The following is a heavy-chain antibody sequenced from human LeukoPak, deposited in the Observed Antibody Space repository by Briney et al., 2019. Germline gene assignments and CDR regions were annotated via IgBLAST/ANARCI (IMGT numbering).Heavy chain of an antibody. V-gene: IGHV3-23*01. Sequence: PGGSLRLSCAASGFTFSSYAMSWVRQAPGKGLEWVSIISGSGGTTYYADSVKGRFTISRDNSKNTLYLQMNSLRAEDTAVYYCAREISLAQMIDYWGQGTLVTVSS. D-gene: IGHD3-16*02. CDR1: GFTFSSYA. J-gene: IGHJ4*02. CDR3: AREISLAQMIDY. CDR2: ISGSGGTT.